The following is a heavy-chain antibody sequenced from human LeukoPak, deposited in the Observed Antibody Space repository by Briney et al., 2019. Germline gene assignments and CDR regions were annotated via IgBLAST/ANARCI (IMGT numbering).Heavy chain of an antibody. V-gene: IGHV3-15*01. D-gene: IGHD4-11*01. CDR3: ARDGQGLHY. CDR1: GFTFSNAW. CDR2: IKSKTDGGIT. J-gene: IGHJ4*02. Sequence: GGSLRLSCAASGFTFSNAWMIWVRQAPGKGLEWVGRIKSKTDGGITDYAAPVKGRYTISRDDSKNTLYLQMNSLKIEDTAVYYCARDGQGLHYWGQGALSPSPQ.